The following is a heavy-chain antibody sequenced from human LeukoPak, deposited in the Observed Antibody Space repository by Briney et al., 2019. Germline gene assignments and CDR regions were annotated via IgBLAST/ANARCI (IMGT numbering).Heavy chain of an antibody. Sequence: PSETLSLTCIVSGGSIRNYNNYWGWIRQPPGKGLEWIGSVYYTGSTYYNPSLQSRITVSVATSKNQFSLKLSSVTAADTAVYYCARPGHIVGATTPYYFDYWGQGTLVTVSS. D-gene: IGHD1-26*01. CDR2: VYYTGST. V-gene: IGHV4-39*01. CDR1: GGSIRNYNNY. J-gene: IGHJ4*02. CDR3: ARPGHIVGATTPYYFDY.